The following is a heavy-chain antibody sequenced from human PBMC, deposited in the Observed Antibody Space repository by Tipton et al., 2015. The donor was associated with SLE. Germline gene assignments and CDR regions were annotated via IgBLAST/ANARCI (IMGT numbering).Heavy chain of an antibody. CDR2: LYHTGST. CDR3: ARDYYGSGFDAFDI. D-gene: IGHD3-10*01. CDR1: GGSISTYY. V-gene: IGHV4-59*01. J-gene: IGHJ3*02. Sequence: TLSLTCTVSGGSISTYYWSWIRQPPKQGLEWIGWLYHTGSTDYNPSLTSRVTISVDTSKNQFSLRLSSVTAADTAVYYCARDYYGSGFDAFDIWGQGTMVTVSS.